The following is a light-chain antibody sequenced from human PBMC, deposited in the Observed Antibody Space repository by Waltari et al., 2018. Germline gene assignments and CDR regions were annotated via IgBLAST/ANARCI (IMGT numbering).Light chain of an antibody. V-gene: IGKV3-20*01. Sequence: VLPQSPGHLSLSPGDGATLSCRASQSVSRDLAWYQQKPGQAPRLLIYDASRRATGIPDRFSGSGSGTDFSLTISRLEPEDFAVYYCQKYESLPATFGQGTKVEIK. J-gene: IGKJ1*01. CDR3: QKYESLPAT. CDR2: DAS. CDR1: QSVSRD.